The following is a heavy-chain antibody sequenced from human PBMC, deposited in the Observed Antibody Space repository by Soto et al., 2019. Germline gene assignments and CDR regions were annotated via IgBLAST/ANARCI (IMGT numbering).Heavy chain of an antibody. J-gene: IGHJ4*02. D-gene: IGHD1-1*01. Sequence: EVQLVESGGDLVQPGGSLRLSCAASGFTLSTYRMSWVRQAPGKGREWVASINLDGGGMDYVDSVKGRFTISGANAKTFLYLQMNSLRAEDRAVYYSARRRWQQSELDYWGQGTLGTVSA. CDR2: INLDGGGM. V-gene: IGHV3-7*01. CDR3: ARRRWQQSELDY. CDR1: GFTLSTYR.